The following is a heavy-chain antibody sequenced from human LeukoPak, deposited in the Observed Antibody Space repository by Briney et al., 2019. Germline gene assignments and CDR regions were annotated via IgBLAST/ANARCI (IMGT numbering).Heavy chain of an antibody. CDR2: ISYDGSNK. J-gene: IGHJ6*03. Sequence: GGSLRLSCAASGFTFSSYAMHWVRQAPGKGLEWVAVISYDGSNKYYADSVKGRFTISRDDSKNTLYLQMSSLRAEDTAVYYCARDAGITMVRGVIIYKDYYYYYYMDVWGKGTTVTVSS. CDR1: GFTFSSYA. CDR3: ARDAGITMVRGVIIYKDYYYYYYMDV. D-gene: IGHD3-10*01. V-gene: IGHV3-30*04.